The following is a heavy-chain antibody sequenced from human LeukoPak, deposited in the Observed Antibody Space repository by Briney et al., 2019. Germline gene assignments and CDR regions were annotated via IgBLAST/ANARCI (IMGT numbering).Heavy chain of an antibody. Sequence: PGGSPRLSCTASGFTFSNYAMTWVRQAPGKGLEWVSVISASGSSTSYADSVKGRFAISSDNSKNTLFLQMNSLRAEDTAVYYCAKEAVWGSYRFYYMDVWGKGTTVTVSS. CDR1: GFTFSNYA. CDR3: AKEAVWGSYRFYYMDV. J-gene: IGHJ6*03. CDR2: ISASGSST. V-gene: IGHV3-23*01. D-gene: IGHD3-16*02.